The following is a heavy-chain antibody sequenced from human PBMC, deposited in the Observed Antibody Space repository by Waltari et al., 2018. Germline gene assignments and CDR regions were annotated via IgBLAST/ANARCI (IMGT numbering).Heavy chain of an antibody. Sequence: EVQLVESGGALVQPGGSLRLSCAASGFTFSNCNMNWVRQSPGKGLEWVSYITGTSDTILYADAVKGRFTVSRDNPKNSLYRQMNSLTAEDTAVYYCARDRDRDYHTDVWGQGTTVTVSS. D-gene: IGHD3-16*02. CDR2: ITGTSDTI. CDR1: GFTFSNCN. J-gene: IGHJ6*02. V-gene: IGHV3-48*04. CDR3: ARDRDRDYHTDV.